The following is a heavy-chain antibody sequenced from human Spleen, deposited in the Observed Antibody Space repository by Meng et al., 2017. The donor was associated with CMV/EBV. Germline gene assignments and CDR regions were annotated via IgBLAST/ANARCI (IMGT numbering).Heavy chain of an antibody. CDR3: ARSNFWSGYSEFDY. CDR1: GFTLRNYA. CDR2: VSGSGDST. J-gene: IGHJ4*02. V-gene: IGHV3-23*01. Sequence: GGSLRLSCAASGFTLRNYAMTWVRQAPGEGLEWVSTVSGSGDSTYYADSVKGRFTISRDNSKNTLYLQMGSLTAEDTAVYYCARSNFWSGYSEFDYWGQGTLVTVSS. D-gene: IGHD3-3*01.